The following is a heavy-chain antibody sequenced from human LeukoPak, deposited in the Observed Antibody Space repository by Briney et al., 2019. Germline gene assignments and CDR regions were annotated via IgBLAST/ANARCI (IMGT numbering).Heavy chain of an antibody. V-gene: IGHV4-39*07. J-gene: IGHJ4*02. CDR3: ARDVVAAPGTWDY. CDR1: GGSISSGSYY. CDR2: IHYSGST. Sequence: SETLSLTCTVSGGSISSGSYYWSWIRQPAGKGLEWIGSIHYSGSTYYNPSLKSRVTISVDTSKNQFSLKLSSVTAADTAVYYCARDVVAAPGTWDYWGQGTLVTVSS. D-gene: IGHD6-13*01.